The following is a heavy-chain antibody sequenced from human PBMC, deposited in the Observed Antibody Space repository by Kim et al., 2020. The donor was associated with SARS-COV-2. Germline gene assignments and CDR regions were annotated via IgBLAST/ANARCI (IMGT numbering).Heavy chain of an antibody. D-gene: IGHD3-10*01. J-gene: IGHJ4*02. CDR2: LYYSGRT. CDR3: ARGMNSYNSGNYLGDY. V-gene: IGHV4-39*07. CDR1: GGSINTNTYY. Sequence: SETLSLICTISGGSINTNTYYWGWIRQPPGKGLEWIGSLYYSGRTFYNPSLKSRVTISVDTPKNQFSLKLSSVTAADTAVYYCARGMNSYNSGNYLGDYWGQGTLVTVSS.